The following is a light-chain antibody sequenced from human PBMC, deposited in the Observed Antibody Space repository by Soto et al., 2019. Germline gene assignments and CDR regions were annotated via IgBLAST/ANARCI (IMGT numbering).Light chain of an antibody. CDR1: RSDVGGYNY. J-gene: IGLJ1*01. Sequence: QPPSLSGSPGQPTTISCPGTRSDVGGYNYVSWYQQHPGKAPKLMIYDVSNRPSGVSNRFSGSKSGNTASLTISGLQAEDEADYYCSSYTSSSTLGFGTGTKVTVL. CDR3: SSYTSSSTLG. V-gene: IGLV2-14*01. CDR2: DVS.